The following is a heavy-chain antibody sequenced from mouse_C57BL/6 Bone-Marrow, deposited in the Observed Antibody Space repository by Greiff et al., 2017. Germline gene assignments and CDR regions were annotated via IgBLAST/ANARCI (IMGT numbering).Heavy chain of an antibody. V-gene: IGHV1-12*01. Sequence: QVQLKESGAELVRPGASVKMSCKASGYTFTSYNMHWVKQTPRQGLEWIGAIYPGNGDTSYNQKFKGKATLTVDKSSSTAYMQLSSLTSEDSAVYFCARPYYYGSRDWYFDVWGTGTTVTVSS. J-gene: IGHJ1*03. D-gene: IGHD1-1*01. CDR2: IYPGNGDT. CDR1: GYTFTSYN. CDR3: ARPYYYGSRDWYFDV.